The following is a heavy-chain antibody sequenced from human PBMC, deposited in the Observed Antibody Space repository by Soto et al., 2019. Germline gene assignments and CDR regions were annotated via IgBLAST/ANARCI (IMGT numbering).Heavy chain of an antibody. CDR3: ERSNYYGRSGRDY. CDR2: IIPIFGTA. D-gene: IGHD3-22*01. Sequence: QVQLVQSGAEVKKPGSSVKVSCKAAGGTFSSYAISWVRQAPGQGLEWMGGIIPIFGTANYAQKFQGRVTITADESTSTAEMELSSVRSEDTDVYYCERSNYYGRSGRDYWGQGTLVTVSS. CDR1: GGTFSSYA. J-gene: IGHJ4*02. V-gene: IGHV1-69*12.